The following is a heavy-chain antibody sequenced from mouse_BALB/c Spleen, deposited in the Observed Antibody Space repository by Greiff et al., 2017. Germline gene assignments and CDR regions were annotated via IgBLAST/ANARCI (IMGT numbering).Heavy chain of an antibody. D-gene: IGHD1-1*01. Sequence: EVKLVESGGGLVQPGGSRKLSCAASGFTFSSFGMHWVRQAPEKGLEWVAYISSGSSTIYYADTVKGRFTFSRDNPKNTLFLQMTSLRSEDTAMYYCARGYYGSSRYFDVWGAGTTVTVSS. J-gene: IGHJ1*01. CDR2: ISSGSSTI. CDR3: ARGYYGSSRYFDV. V-gene: IGHV5-17*02. CDR1: GFTFSSFG.